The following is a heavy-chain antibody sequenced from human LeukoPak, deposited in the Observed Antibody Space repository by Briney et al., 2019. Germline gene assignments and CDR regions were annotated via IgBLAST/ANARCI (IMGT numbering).Heavy chain of an antibody. CDR3: AKDAQWLVLGPDAFDI. Sequence: PPGGSLRLSCAASGFTFSSYAMSWVRQAPGEGLEWVSAISGSGGSTYYADSVKGRFTISRDNSKNTLYLQMNSLRAEDTAVYYCAKDAQWLVLGPDAFDIWGQGTMVTVSS. CDR1: GFTFSSYA. D-gene: IGHD6-19*01. CDR2: ISGSGGST. J-gene: IGHJ3*02. V-gene: IGHV3-23*01.